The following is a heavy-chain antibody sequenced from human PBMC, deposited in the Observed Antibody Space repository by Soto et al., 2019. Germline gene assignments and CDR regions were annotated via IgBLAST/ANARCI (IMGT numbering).Heavy chain of an antibody. Sequence: QVQLVQSGAEVKKPGASVKVSCKASGYTFTNYGFTWVRQSPGQGLEWMGWISAYNGNTNYAQKLQGRVTMTTDTSTSTAYMELMSLKSDDTAVYYCARDLYYYGSGTYSGGYWGQGTLVTVSS. V-gene: IGHV1-18*01. D-gene: IGHD3-10*01. CDR2: ISAYNGNT. J-gene: IGHJ4*02. CDR1: GYTFTNYG. CDR3: ARDLYYYGSGTYSGGY.